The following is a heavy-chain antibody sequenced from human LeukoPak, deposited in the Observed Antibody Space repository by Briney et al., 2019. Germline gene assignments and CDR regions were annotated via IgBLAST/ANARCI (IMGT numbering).Heavy chain of an antibody. CDR1: GFTFSSIA. D-gene: IGHD3-16*01. CDR2: ISGSGGGT. CDR3: ARNWGNWYFDL. V-gene: IGHV3-23*01. J-gene: IGHJ2*01. Sequence: GGSLRLSCAASGFTFSSIAMSWVRQAPDKGLEWVSTISGSGGGTYYADSVRGRFTISRDKSKNTLSLQMNSLRAEDTAVYYCARNWGNWYFDLWGRGTLVTVSS.